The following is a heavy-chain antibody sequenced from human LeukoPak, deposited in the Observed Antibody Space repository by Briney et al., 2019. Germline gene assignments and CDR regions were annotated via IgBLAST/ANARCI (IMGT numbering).Heavy chain of an antibody. CDR1: GFTFNAHT. J-gene: IGHJ4*02. V-gene: IGHV3-30-3*01. CDR3: ARGGETASTKWSMIDY. Sequence: GGSLRLSCSASGFTFNAHTMHWVRQAPGKGLEWVAVISDDGNTKFYADSVKGRFTISRDNSRNALYLQLSSLRAEDTAVFFCARGGETASTKWSMIDYWGQGTLVTV. D-gene: IGHD3-16*01. CDR2: ISDDGNTK.